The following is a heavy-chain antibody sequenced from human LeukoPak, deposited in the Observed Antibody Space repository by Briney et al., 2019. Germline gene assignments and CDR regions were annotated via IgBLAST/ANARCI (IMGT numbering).Heavy chain of an antibody. D-gene: IGHD2-15*01. J-gene: IGHJ4*02. Sequence: ASVKVSCKASGYTFTSYDINWVRQATGQGLEWMGWMNPNSGNTGYAQKFQARVNMTRNTSISTAYMELSSLRSEDTAVYYCARGTRGTLGYCSGGSCYSFFYWGQGTLVTVSS. CDR1: GYTFTSYD. CDR2: MNPNSGNT. CDR3: ARGTRGTLGYCSGGSCYSFFY. V-gene: IGHV1-8*01.